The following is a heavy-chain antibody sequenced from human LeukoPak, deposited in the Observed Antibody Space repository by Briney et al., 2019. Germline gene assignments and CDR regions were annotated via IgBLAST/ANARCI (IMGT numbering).Heavy chain of an antibody. CDR3: ARSHQPPYYYYMDV. Sequence: ASVKVSCKASGGTFSSYAISWVRQAPGQGLEWMGGIIPIFGTANYAQKFQGRVTITADESTSTAYMELSSLRSEDTAVYYCARSHQPPYYYYMDVWGKGTTGTISS. D-gene: IGHD2-2*01. J-gene: IGHJ6*03. CDR2: IIPIFGTA. V-gene: IGHV1-69*13. CDR1: GGTFSSYA.